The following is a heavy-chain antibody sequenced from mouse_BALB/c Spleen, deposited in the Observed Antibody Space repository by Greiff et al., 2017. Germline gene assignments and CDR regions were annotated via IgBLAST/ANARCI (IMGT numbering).Heavy chain of an antibody. J-gene: IGHJ4*01. CDR1: GFSLTSYG. V-gene: IGHV2-9*02. D-gene: IGHD2-10*01. Sequence: VQLQQSGPGLVAPSQSLSITCTVSGFSLTSYGVHWVRQPPGKGLEWLGVIWAGGSTNYNSALMSRLSISKDNSKSQVFLKMNSLQTDDTAMYYCARVKAYYGNLYAMDYWGQGTSVTVSS. CDR3: ARVKAYYGNLYAMDY. CDR2: IWAGGST.